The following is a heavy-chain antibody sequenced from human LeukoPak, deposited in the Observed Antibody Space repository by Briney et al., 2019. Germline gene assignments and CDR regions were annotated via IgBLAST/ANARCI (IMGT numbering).Heavy chain of an antibody. Sequence: PGGSLRLSCAASGFTFSSYEMNWVRQAPGKGLEWVSYISSSGSTIYYADSVKGRFTISRDNAKNSLYLQLNSLRAEDTAVYYCARKMYGGYVDYWGQGTLVTVSS. J-gene: IGHJ4*02. CDR1: GFTFSSYE. CDR3: ARKMYGGYVDY. D-gene: IGHD4/OR15-4a*01. CDR2: ISSSGSTI. V-gene: IGHV3-48*03.